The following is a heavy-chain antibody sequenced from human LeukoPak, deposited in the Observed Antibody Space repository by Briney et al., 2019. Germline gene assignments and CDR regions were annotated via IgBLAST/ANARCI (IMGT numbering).Heavy chain of an antibody. V-gene: IGHV1-8*01. J-gene: IGHJ4*02. Sequence: ASVKVSCKASGYTFTSYDINWVRQATGQGLEWMGWMNPNSGNAGYSQKFQDRVTMTRNTSISTAYMELSSLSSEDTAIYYCARGGWDSSGYTALYYFDYWGQRTLVTVSS. CDR1: GYTFTSYD. D-gene: IGHD3-22*01. CDR3: ARGGWDSSGYTALYYFDY. CDR2: MNPNSGNA.